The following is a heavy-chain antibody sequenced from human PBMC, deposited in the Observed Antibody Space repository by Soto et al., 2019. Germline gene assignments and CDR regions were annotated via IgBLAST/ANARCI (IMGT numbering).Heavy chain of an antibody. J-gene: IGHJ4*02. D-gene: IGHD4-17*01. Sequence: PGGSLRLSCAASGFTFSNAWMNWVRQVPGKGLEWVGRIKRETDGGTTDYVAPVKGRFTISRDDSKNTLYLQMNSLKTEDTGVYYCCKRGSYGQFDYWGQGTLVTVSS. V-gene: IGHV3-15*07. CDR1: GFTFSNAW. CDR3: CKRGSYGQFDY. CDR2: IKRETDGGTT.